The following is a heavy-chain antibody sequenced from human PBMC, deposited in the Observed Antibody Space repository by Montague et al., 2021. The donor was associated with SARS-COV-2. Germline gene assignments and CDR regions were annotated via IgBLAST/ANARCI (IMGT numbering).Heavy chain of an antibody. CDR1: GGSISSGGYY. J-gene: IGHJ3*02. CDR2: IYYSGST. D-gene: IGHD2-21*01. V-gene: IGHV4-31*03. CDR3: AGAFVVVIAIDAFDI. Sequence: TLSLTCTVSGGSISSGGYYWSWLRQHPGKGLEWIGYIYYSGSTYSNPSLKSRVTISVDTSKNQFSLKLSSVTAADTAVYYCAGAFVVVIAIDAFDIWGQGTMVTVSS.